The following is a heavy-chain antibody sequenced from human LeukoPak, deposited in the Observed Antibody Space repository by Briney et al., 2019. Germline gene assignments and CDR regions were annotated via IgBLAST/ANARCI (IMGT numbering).Heavy chain of an antibody. V-gene: IGHV4-39*07. J-gene: IGHJ4*02. Sequence: SETLSLTCTVSGGSISSSSYYWGWIRQPPGKGLEWIGSIYHSGSTYYNPSLKSRVTMSVDTSKNQFSLKLSSVTAADTAVYYCASSDDYGAPKDYWGQGTLVTVSS. CDR2: IYHSGST. CDR1: GGSISSSSYY. CDR3: ASSDDYGAPKDY. D-gene: IGHD4-17*01.